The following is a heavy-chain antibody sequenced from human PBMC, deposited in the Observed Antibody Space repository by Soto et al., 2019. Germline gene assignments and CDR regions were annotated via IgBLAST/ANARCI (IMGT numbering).Heavy chain of an antibody. CDR2: IYYTGST. D-gene: IGHD4-4*01. Sequence: QVQLQESGPGQVKPSETLSLTCTVSGGSISNKYWTWIRQPPGKGLEWIGSIYYTGSTTYHPSLTSRVAISLDTSMQQFSLRLNSVTAADTAVYYCARATVQRHFDSWGQGTLVTVSS. V-gene: IGHV4-59*01. CDR1: GGSISNKY. CDR3: ARATVQRHFDS. J-gene: IGHJ4*02.